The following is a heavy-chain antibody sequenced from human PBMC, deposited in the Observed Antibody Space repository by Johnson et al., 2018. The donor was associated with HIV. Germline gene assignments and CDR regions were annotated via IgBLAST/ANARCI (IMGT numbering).Heavy chain of an antibody. Sequence: QVQLVESGGGVIQTGGSLRLSCAASGFIVSSNYMSWVRQAPGKGLEWVAVIWYDGSNNYYADSVKGRFTISKDNSRNTLFLHMNSLRADDTAVYYCAIGRGEFPRHAFDIWGQGTMVTVSS. V-gene: IGHV3-33*08. CDR2: IWYDGSNN. D-gene: IGHD3-10*01. CDR1: GFIVSSNY. J-gene: IGHJ3*02. CDR3: AIGRGEFPRHAFDI.